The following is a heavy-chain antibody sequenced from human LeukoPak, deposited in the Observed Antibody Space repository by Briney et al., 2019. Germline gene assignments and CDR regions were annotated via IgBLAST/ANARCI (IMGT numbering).Heavy chain of an antibody. V-gene: IGHV3-74*03. J-gene: IGHJ4*02. CDR1: GFTFRNYW. CDR2: INSDGRNR. CDR3: ARVSVLFDY. Sequence: TGGSLRLSCAAPGFTFRNYWMHWVRQAPGKGLVWVSRINSDGRNRTYADSVRGRFTVSRDNAKNTLYLQMNSLRAEDTAVYYCARVSVLFDYWGQGTPVTVSS.